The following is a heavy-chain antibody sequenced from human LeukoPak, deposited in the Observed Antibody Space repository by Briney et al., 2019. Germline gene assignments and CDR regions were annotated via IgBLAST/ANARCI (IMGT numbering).Heavy chain of an antibody. CDR1: GDSITSSAFY. Sequence: SETLSLTCTVSGDSITSSAFYWGWIRQPPGKGLEWIGSIYYSGSTYYNPSLKSRVTISVDTSKNQFSLKLSSVTAADTAVYYCARQDYDSSGYYPNTIDYWGQGTLVTVSS. J-gene: IGHJ4*02. V-gene: IGHV4-39*01. CDR2: IYYSGST. CDR3: ARQDYDSSGYYPNTIDY. D-gene: IGHD3-22*01.